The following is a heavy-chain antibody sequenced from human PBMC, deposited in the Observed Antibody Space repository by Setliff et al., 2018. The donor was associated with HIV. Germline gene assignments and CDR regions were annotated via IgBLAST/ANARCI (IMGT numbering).Heavy chain of an antibody. CDR2: ISAYTGHT. Sequence: ASVKVSCKASGYSFINYGISCVQQAPGQGPEWMGWISAYTGHTDYAPRLLGRVTMTTDTSTSTAYMELRSLTSDDTAVYYCARARLQGIVTAVGPRDNCLDPWGQGTRVTVSS. D-gene: IGHD1-26*01. V-gene: IGHV1-18*01. J-gene: IGHJ5*02. CDR3: ARARLQGIVTAVGPRDNCLDP. CDR1: GYSFINYG.